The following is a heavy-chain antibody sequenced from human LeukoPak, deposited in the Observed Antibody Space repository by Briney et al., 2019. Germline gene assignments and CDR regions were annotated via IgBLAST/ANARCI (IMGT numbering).Heavy chain of an antibody. V-gene: IGHV3-9*01. CDR2: ISWNSGSI. CDR3: ARGGGNDAFDI. D-gene: IGHD3-16*01. Sequence: GRSLRLSCAASGFTFDDYAMHWVRQAPGKGLEWVSGISWNSGSIGYADSVKGRFTISRDNAKNSLYLQMNSLRAEDTAVYYCARGGGNDAFDIWGQGTMVTVSS. J-gene: IGHJ3*02. CDR1: GFTFDDYA.